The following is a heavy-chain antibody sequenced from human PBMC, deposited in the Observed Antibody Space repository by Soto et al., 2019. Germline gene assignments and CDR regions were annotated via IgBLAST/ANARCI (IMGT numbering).Heavy chain of an antibody. J-gene: IGHJ2*01. CDR1: GFTFSSYA. Sequence: EVQLLESGGGLVQPGGSLRLSCAASGFTFSSYAMSWVRQAPGKGLEWVSAISGSGDSTYYADSVKGRFTISRDNSKNTLYLQMTSLIAEDTAVYYCAKRPTGWYFDLWGRGTLVTVSS. V-gene: IGHV3-23*01. CDR3: AKRPTGWYFDL. CDR2: ISGSGDST.